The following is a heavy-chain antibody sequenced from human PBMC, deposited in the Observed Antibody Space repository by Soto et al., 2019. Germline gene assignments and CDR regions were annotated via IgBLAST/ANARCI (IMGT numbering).Heavy chain of an antibody. CDR2: ITPNSGDT. Sequence: ASVKVSCKASGYTFTGYYVHWVQQAPGQGLEWMGWITPNSGDTYLAQRFQGRVTMNRDTSIGTAYMELRGLTSDDTAEYYCAKGGAIVAAGTRVYLYNAMDVWGQGTTVTVSS. CDR3: AKGGAIVAAGTRVYLYNAMDV. J-gene: IGHJ6*02. CDR1: GYTFTGYY. V-gene: IGHV1-2*02. D-gene: IGHD1-26*01.